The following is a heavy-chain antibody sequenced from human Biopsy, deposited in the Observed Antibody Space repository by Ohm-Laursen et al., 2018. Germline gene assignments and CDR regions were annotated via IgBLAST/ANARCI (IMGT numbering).Heavy chain of an antibody. J-gene: IGHJ3*01. V-gene: IGHV1-2*02. Sequence: ASVKVSCKASGYAVNDYFLHRLRQAPGQGLEWMGWTSPNSGGTDYAQKFQGRVTMTTDTSTSTVYLELRRLISDDTAVYYCARDIMNRIAGLVARSDVFDVWGQGTLVTVSS. CDR3: ARDIMNRIAGLVARSDVFDV. CDR1: GYAVNDYF. D-gene: IGHD3-16*01. CDR2: TSPNSGGT.